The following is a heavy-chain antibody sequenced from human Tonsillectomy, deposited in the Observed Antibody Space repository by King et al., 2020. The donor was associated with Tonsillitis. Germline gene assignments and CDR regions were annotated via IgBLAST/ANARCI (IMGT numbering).Heavy chain of an antibody. CDR1: GFTFSNAW. Sequence: VQLVESGGGLVKPGGSLRLSCAASGFTFSNAWMSWVRQAPGKGLEWVGRIKIKTDGGTTDYAAPVKGRFTISRDDSKNTLYLQMNSLKTEDTAGYYGTTVQLGYCTGTSCHDLWGKGTLVTVSS. CDR3: TTVQLGYCTGTSCHDL. CDR2: IKIKTDGGTT. D-gene: IGHD2-2*01. V-gene: IGHV3-15*01. J-gene: IGHJ4*02.